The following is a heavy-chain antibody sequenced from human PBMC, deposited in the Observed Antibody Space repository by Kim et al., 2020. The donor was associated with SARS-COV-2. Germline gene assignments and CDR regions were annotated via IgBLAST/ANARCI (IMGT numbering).Heavy chain of an antibody. J-gene: IGHJ4*02. Sequence: SETLSLTCTVSGASISTTSDYWGWVHQSPGKGLEWVGTISYRGNTYYNPSLKTRLTISVDTSNNQFSLKLNSVTAADTAVYYCAVSTGYYQGLDYWGQGTLVTVSS. CDR1: GASISTTSDY. CDR2: ISYRGNT. V-gene: IGHV4-39*01. D-gene: IGHD6-19*01. CDR3: AVSTGYYQGLDY.